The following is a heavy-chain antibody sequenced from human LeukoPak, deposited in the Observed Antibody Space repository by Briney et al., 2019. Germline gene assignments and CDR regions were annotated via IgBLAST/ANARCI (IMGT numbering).Heavy chain of an antibody. V-gene: IGHV7-4-1*02. CDR2: INTNTGNP. D-gene: IGHD6-13*01. Sequence: ASVKVSCKASGYTFTKYAMNWVRQAPGQGLEWMGWINTNTGNPTYARGFTGRFVFSLDTSVSTTYLQISSLKAEDTAVYYCARLDRGIPSIAAAWYFDLWGRGTLVTVSS. CDR1: GYTFTKYA. CDR3: ARLDRGIPSIAAAWYFDL. J-gene: IGHJ2*01.